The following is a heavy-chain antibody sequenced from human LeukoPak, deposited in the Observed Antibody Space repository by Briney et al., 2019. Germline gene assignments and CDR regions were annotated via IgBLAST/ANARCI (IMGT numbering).Heavy chain of an antibody. V-gene: IGHV4-4*03. Sequence: PGTRSPTSAVSGGSISSSDWWSWVRQPPGRGLEWIGYIWRSDHTNYNPSLKSRVTMSLDKSKNQFSLKLSSVTAADTAVYYCARDPHCSSTNCPFDFWGQEPL. CDR2: IWRSDHT. CDR1: GGSISSSDW. D-gene: IGHD2-2*01. CDR3: ARDPHCSSTNCPFDF. J-gene: IGHJ4*02.